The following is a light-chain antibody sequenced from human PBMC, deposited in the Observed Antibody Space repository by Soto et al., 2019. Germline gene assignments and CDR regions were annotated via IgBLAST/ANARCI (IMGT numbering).Light chain of an antibody. J-gene: IGLJ1*01. V-gene: IGLV2-8*01. CDR2: DVY. Sequence: SVPSQPASLSGSPGQSITISCTGTSSVVGGYNYVSWYQHLPGKAPKLIIYDVYNRPSGVPDRFSGSKSGNTAALTVSGLQAEDEADYYCSSYVGTNSYVFGTGTKVTVL. CDR1: SSVVGGYNY. CDR3: SSYVGTNSYV.